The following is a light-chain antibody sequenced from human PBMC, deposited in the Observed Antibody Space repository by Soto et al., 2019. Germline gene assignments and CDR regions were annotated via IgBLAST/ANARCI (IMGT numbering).Light chain of an antibody. V-gene: IGKV3-20*01. CDR2: GSS. CDR3: QRYGSSPPYT. J-gene: IGKJ2*01. Sequence: EVVLTQSPGTLSLSPGERATLSCRASQSVSKNYFAWYQQKPGQAPRLLIFGSSDRATGIPDRFSGSGSGTDVTLTISRLEPEDFAVYYCQRYGSSPPYTFGQGTKLEIK. CDR1: QSVSKNY.